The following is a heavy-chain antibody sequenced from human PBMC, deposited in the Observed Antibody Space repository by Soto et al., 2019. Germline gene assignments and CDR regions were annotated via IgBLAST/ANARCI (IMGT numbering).Heavy chain of an antibody. CDR3: ARDGAPIWMNYYYGIDV. V-gene: IGHV3-48*02. Sequence: EVQLVESGGGLVQPGGSLRLSCAASGFTFSSYSMNWVRQAPGKGLEWVSYISSSSSTIYYADSVKGRFTISRDNAKNSLYLQINSLRDEDTAVYDCARDGAPIWMNYYYGIDVWGQGTTVTVSS. CDR1: GFTFSSYS. CDR2: ISSSSSTI. D-gene: IGHD1-1*01. J-gene: IGHJ6*02.